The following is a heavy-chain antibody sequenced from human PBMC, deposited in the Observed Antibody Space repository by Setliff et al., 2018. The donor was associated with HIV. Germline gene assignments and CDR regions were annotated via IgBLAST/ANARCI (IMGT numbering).Heavy chain of an antibody. Sequence: SETLSLTCTVSGGSISSGVYYWSWIRQHPGKGLEWIGYIYYSGSTYYTPSLKSRVTMSVDTSKNQFSLKLSSVTAAYTAVYYCARGTSNTAMESYYFDYWGQGPRSPSPQ. CDR2: IYYSGST. J-gene: IGHJ4*02. CDR1: GGSISSGVYY. D-gene: IGHD5-18*01. CDR3: ARGTSNTAMESYYFDY. V-gene: IGHV4-31*03.